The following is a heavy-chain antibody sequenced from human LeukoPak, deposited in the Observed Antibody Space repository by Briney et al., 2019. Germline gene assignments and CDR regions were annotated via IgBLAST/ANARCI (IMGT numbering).Heavy chain of an antibody. D-gene: IGHD1-26*01. CDR1: GFTFSNYR. J-gene: IGHJ4*02. CDR3: VRVSEGSYWYYFGS. CDR2: IKEDGSEK. V-gene: IGHV3-7*01. Sequence: GGSLRLSCAASGFTFSNYRMSWVRQAPGMGLEWVANIKEDGSEKYYADSVKGRFILSRDNAGNSLSLQMNSLRDEDTALYYCVRVSEGSYWYYFGSWGQGTLVTVSS.